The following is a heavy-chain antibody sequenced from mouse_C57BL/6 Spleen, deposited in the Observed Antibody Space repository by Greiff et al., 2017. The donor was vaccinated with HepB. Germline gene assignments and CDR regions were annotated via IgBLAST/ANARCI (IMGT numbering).Heavy chain of an antibody. CDR3: AIGPYYFDD. J-gene: IGHJ2*01. D-gene: IGHD3-3*01. CDR1: GYSFTGYY. Sequence: VHVKQSGPELVKPGASVKISCKASGYSFTGYYMNWVKQSPEKSLEWIGEINPSTGGTTYNQKFKAKATLTVDKSSSTAYMQLKSLTSEDSAVYYCAIGPYYFDDWGQGTTLTVSS. CDR2: INPSTGGT. V-gene: IGHV1-42*01.